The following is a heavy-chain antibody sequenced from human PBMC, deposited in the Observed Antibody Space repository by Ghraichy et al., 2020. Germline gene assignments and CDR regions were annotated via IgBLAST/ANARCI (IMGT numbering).Heavy chain of an antibody. V-gene: IGHV4-39*07. CDR1: GGSISSSSYY. Sequence: ESLNISCTVSGGSISSSSYYWGWIRQPPGKGLEWIGSIYYSGSTYYNPSLKSRVTISVDTSKNQFSLKLSSVTAADTAVYYCARESTIAAAIGYYYGMDVWGQGTTVTVSS. CDR3: ARESTIAAAIGYYYGMDV. CDR2: IYYSGST. D-gene: IGHD6-13*01. J-gene: IGHJ6*02.